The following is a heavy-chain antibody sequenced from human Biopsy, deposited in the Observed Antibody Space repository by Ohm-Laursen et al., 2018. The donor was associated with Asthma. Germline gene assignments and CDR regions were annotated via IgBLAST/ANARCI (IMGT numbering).Heavy chain of an antibody. D-gene: IGHD1-26*01. J-gene: IGHJ4*02. Sequence: SLRLSCTASGFTFSNYGMHWVRQAPGKGLGWVAVISFDGSNKNYTDSVKGRFTISRDNSRNTLHLQMNSLRAEDTAVYYRAKDVFPGWELRRGPDYWGQGTLVTVSS. CDR3: AKDVFPGWELRRGPDY. V-gene: IGHV3-30*18. CDR1: GFTFSNYG. CDR2: ISFDGSNK.